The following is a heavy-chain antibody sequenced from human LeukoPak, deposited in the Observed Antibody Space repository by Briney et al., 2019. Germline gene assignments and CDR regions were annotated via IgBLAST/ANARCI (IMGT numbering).Heavy chain of an antibody. D-gene: IGHD3-3*01. Sequence: MSPETLSLTCSVSGGSISNYYWSWIRQPPGEGLEWIGYIYYSGNTNYNPSLKSRVTISLDRSKNQFTLKVNPVTAADTAVYYCARRTFGVGFDFWGQGTLVTVSS. CDR2: IYYSGNT. CDR1: GGSISNYY. V-gene: IGHV4-59*08. J-gene: IGHJ4*02. CDR3: ARRTFGVGFDF.